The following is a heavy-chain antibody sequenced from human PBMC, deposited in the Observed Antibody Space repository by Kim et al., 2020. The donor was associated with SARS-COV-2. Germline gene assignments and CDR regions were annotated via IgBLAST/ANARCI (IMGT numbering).Heavy chain of an antibody. CDR2: FDPEDGET. CDR1: GYTLTELS. D-gene: IGHD6-25*01. J-gene: IGHJ5*02. Sequence: ASVKVSCKVSGYTLTELSMHWVRQAPGKGLEWMGGFDPEDGETIYAQKFQGRVTMTEDTSTDTAYMELSSLRSEDTAVYYCTTSTAEQRANLFDPWGQGNLVTGTS. CDR3: TTSTAEQRANLFDP. V-gene: IGHV1-24*01.